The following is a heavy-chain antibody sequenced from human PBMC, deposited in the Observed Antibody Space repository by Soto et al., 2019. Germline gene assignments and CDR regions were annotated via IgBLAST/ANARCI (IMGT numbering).Heavy chain of an antibody. J-gene: IGHJ4*02. V-gene: IGHV3-30*18. CDR2: ISYDGSNK. CDR3: AKDWGVRGASSTDFDY. D-gene: IGHD3-10*01. CDR1: GFTFSSYG. Sequence: GGSLRLSCAASGFTFSSYGMHWVRQAPGKGLEWVAVISYDGSNKYYADSVKGRFTISRDNSKNTPYLQMNSLRAEDTAVYYCAKDWGVRGASSTDFDYWGQGTLVTVSS.